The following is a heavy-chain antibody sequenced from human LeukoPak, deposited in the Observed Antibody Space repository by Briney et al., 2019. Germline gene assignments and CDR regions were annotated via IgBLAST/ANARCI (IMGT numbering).Heavy chain of an antibody. Sequence: SVNVSCKASGGTFSSYAISWVRQAPGQGLEWMGGIIPIFGTANYAQKFQGRVTITADESTSTAYMELSSLRSEDTAVYYCARYLRGSSPASFDPWGQGTLVTVSS. CDR3: ARYLRGSSPASFDP. J-gene: IGHJ5*02. CDR2: IIPIFGTA. CDR1: GGTFSSYA. D-gene: IGHD6-13*01. V-gene: IGHV1-69*13.